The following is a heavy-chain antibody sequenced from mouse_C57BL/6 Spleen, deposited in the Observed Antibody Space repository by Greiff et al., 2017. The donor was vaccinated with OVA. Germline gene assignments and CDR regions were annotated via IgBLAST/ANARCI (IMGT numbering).Heavy chain of an antibody. V-gene: IGHV1-61*01. CDR2: IYPSDSET. D-gene: IGHD2-5*01. CDR3: ASYSNYGWYFDV. Sequence: QVQLQQPGAELVRPGSSVKLSCKASGYTFTSYWMDWVKQRPGQGLEWIGNIYPSDSETHYNQKFKDKATLTVDKSSSTAYMQLSSLTSEDSAVYYCASYSNYGWYFDVWGTGTTVTVSS. CDR1: GYTFTSYW. J-gene: IGHJ1*03.